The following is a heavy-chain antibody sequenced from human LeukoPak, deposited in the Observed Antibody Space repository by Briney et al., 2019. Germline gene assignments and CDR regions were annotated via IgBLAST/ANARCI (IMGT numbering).Heavy chain of an antibody. V-gene: IGHV3-33*01. Sequence: GGSLRLSCAASGFTFSSYVMHWVRQAPGKGLEWVAVIWYDGSNKYYGDSGKGRFTISRDNSKNTLYLQMNSLRAEDTAVYYCARDLMDIVLLPDAIYGLDVWGQGTTVTVSS. J-gene: IGHJ6*02. CDR2: IWYDGSNK. CDR1: GFTFSSYV. D-gene: IGHD2-2*03. CDR3: ARDLMDIVLLPDAIYGLDV.